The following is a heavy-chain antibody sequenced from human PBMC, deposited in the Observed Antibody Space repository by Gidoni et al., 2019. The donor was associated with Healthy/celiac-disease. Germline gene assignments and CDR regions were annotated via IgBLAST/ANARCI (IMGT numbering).Heavy chain of an antibody. CDR3: ARALDPKYCGGDCGYFDY. CDR1: GGSISSSSYY. V-gene: IGHV4-39*01. D-gene: IGHD2-21*02. CDR2: IYYSGST. Sequence: QLQLQESGPGLVKPSETLSLPCTVSGGSISSSSYYWGWIRQPPGKGLEWIGSIYYSGSTYYNPSLKSRVTISVDTSKNQFSLKLSSVTAADTAVYYCARALDPKYCGGDCGYFDYWGQGTLVTVSS. J-gene: IGHJ4*02.